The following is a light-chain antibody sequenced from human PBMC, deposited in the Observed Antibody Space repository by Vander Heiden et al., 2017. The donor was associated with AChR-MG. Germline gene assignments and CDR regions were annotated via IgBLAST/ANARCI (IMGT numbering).Light chain of an antibody. CDR3: QQSYSAPFT. V-gene: IGKV1-39*01. J-gene: IGKJ3*01. Sequence: DIEMIQSPSSLSASVGDGVTITCRASHSISKNLNWYQQKVGSAPKLLISTASHLESGVPSRFSGSASGTDFTLTISSLRPEDFATYFCQQSYSAPFTFGPGTTV. CDR1: HSISKN. CDR2: TAS.